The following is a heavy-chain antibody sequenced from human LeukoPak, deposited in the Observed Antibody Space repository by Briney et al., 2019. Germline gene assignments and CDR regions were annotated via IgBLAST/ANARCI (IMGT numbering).Heavy chain of an antibody. CDR2: ISSSGSTI. J-gene: IGHJ6*03. CDR1: GFTFSSYA. Sequence: PGGSLRLSCAASGFTFSSYAMSWVRQAPGKGLEWVSYISSSGSTIYYADSVKGRFTISRDNAKNSLYLQMNSLRAEDTAVYYCARDGTARGYYYYMDVWGKGTTVTVSS. V-gene: IGHV3-48*03. D-gene: IGHD1-7*01. CDR3: ARDGTARGYYYYMDV.